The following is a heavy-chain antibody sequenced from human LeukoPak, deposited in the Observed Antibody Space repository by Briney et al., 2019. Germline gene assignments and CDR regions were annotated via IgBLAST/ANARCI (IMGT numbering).Heavy chain of an antibody. V-gene: IGHV3-48*03. J-gene: IGHJ6*02. CDR2: ISSSGSTI. Sequence: GGSLRLSCAASGFTFSSYEMNWVRQAPGEGLEWVSYISSSGSTIYYADSVKGRFTISRDNAKNSLYLQMNSLRAEDTAVYYCARGLLRYSIYGMDVWGQGTTVTVSS. D-gene: IGHD3-9*01. CDR1: GFTFSSYE. CDR3: ARGLLRYSIYGMDV.